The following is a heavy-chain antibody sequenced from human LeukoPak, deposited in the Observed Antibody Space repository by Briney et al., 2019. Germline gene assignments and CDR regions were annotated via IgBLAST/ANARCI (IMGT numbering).Heavy chain of an antibody. D-gene: IGHD6-25*01. Sequence: PGGSLTLSCAPSGFTFTDYSMNWVRQAPGKRLEWVAHISTVSTYTHYTDSVKGRFTISRDNRKNLLYLQMSSLGAEDTAVYYCARDGSGFYHYYYMDVWGKGTTVTVSS. CDR1: GFTFTDYS. CDR3: ARDGSGFYHYYYMDV. CDR2: ISTVSTYT. V-gene: IGHV3-21*01. J-gene: IGHJ6*03.